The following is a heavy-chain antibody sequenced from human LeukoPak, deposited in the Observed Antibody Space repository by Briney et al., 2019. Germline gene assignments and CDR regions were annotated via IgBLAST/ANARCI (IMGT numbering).Heavy chain of an antibody. CDR1: GGSISSHY. D-gene: IGHD3-22*01. CDR3: ARVSNGHDY. V-gene: IGHV4-4*07. CDR2: IYISGTT. Sequence: SETLSLTRTVSGGSISSHYWSWIRQPAGKGLEWIGRIYISGTTNYNPTLRSRVTMSLDTSQNQLSLKLTSVNAADTAVYYCARVSNGHDYWGQGTLVTVSS. J-gene: IGHJ4*02.